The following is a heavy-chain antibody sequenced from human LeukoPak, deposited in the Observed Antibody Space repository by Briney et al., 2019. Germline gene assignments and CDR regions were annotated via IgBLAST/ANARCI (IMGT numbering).Heavy chain of an antibody. CDR2: IIPIFGTA. J-gene: IGHJ4*02. CDR1: GGTLSSYA. CDR3: AGDQYSSPYGAGY. D-gene: IGHD6-6*01. V-gene: IGHV1-69*13. Sequence: ASVKVSCKASGGTLSSYAISWVRQAPGQGLEWMGGIIPIFGTANYAQKFQGRVTITADESTSTAYMELSSLRSEGTAVYYCAGDQYSSPYGAGYWGQGTLVTVSS.